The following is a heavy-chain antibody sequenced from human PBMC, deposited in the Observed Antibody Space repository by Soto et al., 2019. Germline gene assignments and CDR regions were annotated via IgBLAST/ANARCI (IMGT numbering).Heavy chain of an antibody. CDR3: TTVRVHLWSTDYFDS. D-gene: IGHD3-10*01. Sequence: ASVKVSCKASGYTFTDYNMHWVRQAPGQGLEWMGWINPNSGGTNYVQKFQGRVTMTRDTSISTAYMELNSLKTEDTAVYYCTTVRVHLWSTDYFDSWGQGTLVTVSS. CDR2: INPNSGGT. CDR1: GYTFTDYN. J-gene: IGHJ4*02. V-gene: IGHV1-2*02.